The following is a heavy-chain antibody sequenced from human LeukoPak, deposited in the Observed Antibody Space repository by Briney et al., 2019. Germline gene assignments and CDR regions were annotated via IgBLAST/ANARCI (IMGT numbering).Heavy chain of an antibody. CDR1: GGSISSSNW. Sequence: PSETLSLTCAVSGGSISSSNWWSWVRPPPGKGLEWIGEVYHSGTTNYNPSLKSRVTISVDKSKNQSSLKLSSMTAADTAVYYCARGGVGAAAGNKDYWGQGTLVTVSS. D-gene: IGHD6-13*01. CDR3: ARGGVGAAAGNKDY. V-gene: IGHV4-4*02. J-gene: IGHJ4*02. CDR2: VYHSGTT.